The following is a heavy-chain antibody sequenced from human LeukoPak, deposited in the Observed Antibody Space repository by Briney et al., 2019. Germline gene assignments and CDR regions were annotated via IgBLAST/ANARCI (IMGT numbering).Heavy chain of an antibody. J-gene: IGHJ4*02. Sequence: HPGGSLRLSCAASGFALSSYAMSWVRQAPGKGLEWVSDISGSGSGTNYADSVKGRFTISRDNSKNTLCLQMNSLRVEDTAVYYCARGWGGYDSPFNYWGQGTLATVSS. CDR1: GFALSSYA. V-gene: IGHV3-23*01. CDR2: ISGSGSGT. CDR3: ARGWGGYDSPFNY. D-gene: IGHD5-12*01.